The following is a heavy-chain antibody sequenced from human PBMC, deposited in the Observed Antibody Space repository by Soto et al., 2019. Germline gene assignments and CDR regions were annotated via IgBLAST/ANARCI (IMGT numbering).Heavy chain of an antibody. Sequence: SETLSLTCAVSGGSISSGGYSWSWIRQPPGKGLEWIGYIYHSGSTYYNPSLKSRVTISVDRSKNQFSLKLSSVTAADTAVYYCARAHYDFWSGHTYYFDYWGQGTLVTVSS. D-gene: IGHD3-3*01. CDR2: IYHSGST. J-gene: IGHJ4*02. V-gene: IGHV4-30-2*01. CDR1: GGSISSGGYS. CDR3: ARAHYDFWSGHTYYFDY.